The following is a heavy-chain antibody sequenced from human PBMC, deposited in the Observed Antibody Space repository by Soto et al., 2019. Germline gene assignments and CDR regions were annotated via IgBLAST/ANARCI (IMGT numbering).Heavy chain of an antibody. CDR3: ARGHGGHAFDI. CDR1: GFTFSSYA. V-gene: IGHV3-30-3*01. D-gene: IGHD3-16*01. J-gene: IGHJ3*02. CDR2: ISYDGSNK. Sequence: HPGGSLRLSCAASGFTFSSYAMHWVRQAPGKGLEWVAVISYDGSNKYYADSVKGRFTISRDNSKNTLYLQMNSLRAEDTAVYYCARGHGGHAFDIWGQGTMVTVSS.